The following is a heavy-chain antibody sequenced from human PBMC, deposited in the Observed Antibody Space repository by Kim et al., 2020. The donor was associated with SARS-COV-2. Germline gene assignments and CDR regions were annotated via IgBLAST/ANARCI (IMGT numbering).Heavy chain of an antibody. V-gene: IGHV3-23*01. CDR3: AKDGAPYLEWHYDPEHYFDY. D-gene: IGHD3-3*01. J-gene: IGHJ4*02. Sequence: GGSLRLSCAASGFTFSSYAMSWVRQAPGKGLEWVSAISGSGGSTYYADSVKGRFTISRDNSKNTLYLQMNSLRAEDTAVYYCAKDGAPYLEWHYDPEHYFDYWGQGTLVTVSS. CDR1: GFTFSSYA. CDR2: ISGSGGST.